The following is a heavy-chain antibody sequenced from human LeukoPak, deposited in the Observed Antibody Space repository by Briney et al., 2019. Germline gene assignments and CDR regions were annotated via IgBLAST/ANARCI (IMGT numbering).Heavy chain of an antibody. V-gene: IGHV3-30*18. D-gene: IGHD6-19*01. CDR1: GFTCSSYG. Sequence: PGGSLRLSCAASGFTCSSYGMHWVRQAPGKGLEWVAVISYDGSNKYYADSVKGRFTISRDNSKNTLYLQMNSLRAEDTAVYYCAKDGIAVAGFFDYWGQGTLVTVSS. J-gene: IGHJ4*02. CDR3: AKDGIAVAGFFDY. CDR2: ISYDGSNK.